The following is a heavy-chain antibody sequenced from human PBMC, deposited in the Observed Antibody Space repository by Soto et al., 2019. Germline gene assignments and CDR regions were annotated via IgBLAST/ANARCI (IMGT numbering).Heavy chain of an antibody. D-gene: IGHD2-15*01. J-gene: IGHJ4*02. V-gene: IGHV3-33*01. CDR1: GFTFSGYG. CDR2: IRYGGSNI. CDR3: ERDGVGATALWAYLDY. Sequence: QVQLVESGGGVVQPGRSLRLSCVASGFTFSGYGMHWVRQAPGKGLEWVAIIRYGGSNIYYADSVRGRFAISRDNSKNKLFLQMESLGLEETAVYYCERDGVGATALWAYLDYWCQGALV.